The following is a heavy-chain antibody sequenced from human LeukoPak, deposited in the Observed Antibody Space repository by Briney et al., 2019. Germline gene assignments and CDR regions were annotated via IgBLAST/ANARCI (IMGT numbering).Heavy chain of an antibody. Sequence: ASVKVSCKASGYTFTGYYMHWVRQAPGQGLEWVGWISPNSGGTNYAQKFQGRVTMTRDTSISTAYMELSRLRSDDTAVYYCAREGKELSAIDYWGQGTLVTVSS. J-gene: IGHJ4*02. CDR2: ISPNSGGT. V-gene: IGHV1-2*02. CDR3: AREGKELSAIDY. D-gene: IGHD3-16*02. CDR1: GYTFTGYY.